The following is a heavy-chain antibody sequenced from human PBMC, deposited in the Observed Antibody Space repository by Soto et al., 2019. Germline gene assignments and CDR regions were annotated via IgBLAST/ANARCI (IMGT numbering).Heavy chain of an antibody. D-gene: IGHD3-22*01. V-gene: IGHV1-69*12. J-gene: IGHJ6*02. CDR2: IIPIFDTA. CDR1: GGTFSSYA. Sequence: QVQLVQSGAEVKKPGSSVKVSCKASGGTFSSYAISWVRQAPGQGLEWMGGIIPIFDTADYAQKFQGRVKITADESTNTAYLELSSLLSEDTAVYYCAGHSSGVPGYYYGMDVWGQGTTVTVSS. CDR3: AGHSSGVPGYYYGMDV.